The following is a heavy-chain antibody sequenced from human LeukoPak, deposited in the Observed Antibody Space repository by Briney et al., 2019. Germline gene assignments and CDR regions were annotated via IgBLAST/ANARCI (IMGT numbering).Heavy chain of an antibody. D-gene: IGHD2-21*02. Sequence: KPSETLSLTCTVSGGSISSGGYYWSRIRQHPGKGLEWIGYIYYSGSTYYNPSLKSRVTISVDTSKNQFSLKLSSVTAADTAVYYCARGLLFSWFDPWGQGTLVTVSS. J-gene: IGHJ5*02. CDR1: GGSISSGGYY. V-gene: IGHV4-31*03. CDR2: IYYSGST. CDR3: ARGLLFSWFDP.